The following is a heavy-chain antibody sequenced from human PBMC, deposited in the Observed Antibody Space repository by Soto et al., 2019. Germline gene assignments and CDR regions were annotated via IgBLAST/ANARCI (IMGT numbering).Heavy chain of an antibody. V-gene: IGHV1-46*01. Sequence: ASVKVSCKASGGTFSSYAISWVRQAPGQGLERIGIINPSGGSTSYAQKLQGRVTMTTDTSTSTAYMELRSLRSDDTAVYYCARPLYSIAVAGTDGYYYGMDVWGQGTTVTVSS. J-gene: IGHJ6*02. CDR1: GGTFSSYA. CDR2: INPSGGST. CDR3: ARPLYSIAVAGTDGYYYGMDV. D-gene: IGHD6-19*01.